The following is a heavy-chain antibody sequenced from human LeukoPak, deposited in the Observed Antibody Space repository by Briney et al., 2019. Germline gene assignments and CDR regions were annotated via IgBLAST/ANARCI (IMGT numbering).Heavy chain of an antibody. CDR3: ARGKVYCSGGSCYDTAGYGMDV. Sequence: ASVKVSCKASGYTFTGYYIHWVRQAPGQGLEWMGWINPNSGGTNYAQKFQGWVTMTRDTSISTAYMELSSLRSEDTAVYYCARGKVYCSGGSCYDTAGYGMDVWGQGTTVTVSS. CDR1: GYTFTGYY. J-gene: IGHJ6*02. D-gene: IGHD2-15*01. CDR2: INPNSGGT. V-gene: IGHV1-2*04.